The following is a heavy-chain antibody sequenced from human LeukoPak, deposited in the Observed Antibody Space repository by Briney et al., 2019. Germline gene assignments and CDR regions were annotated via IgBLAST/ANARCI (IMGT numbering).Heavy chain of an antibody. J-gene: IGHJ4*02. CDR2: ISGSGGST. V-gene: IGHV3-23*01. D-gene: IGHD1-26*01. Sequence: PGGSLRLSCAASGFTFSSYAMSWVRQAPGKGLEWVSAISGSGGSTYYADSVKGRFTISRDNSKNTLYLQMNSLRAEDTAVYYCANSGSSPLEAPNMFDYWGQGTLVTVSS. CDR1: GFTFSSYA. CDR3: ANSGSSPLEAPNMFDY.